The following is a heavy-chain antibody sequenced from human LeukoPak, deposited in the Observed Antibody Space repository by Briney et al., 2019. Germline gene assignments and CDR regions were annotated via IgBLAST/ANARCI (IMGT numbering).Heavy chain of an antibody. CDR3: ARARGFSSGSFDI. D-gene: IGHD3-22*01. CDR2: IYSGGTT. J-gene: IGHJ3*02. CDR1: GFTFSSYG. Sequence: GGSLRLSCAASGFTFSSYGMSWVRQAPGKGLKWVSVIYSGGTTFYIDSVKGRFTISRDNSKNTVYLQMNSLRAEDTAVYYCARARGFSSGSFDIWGQGTMVTVSS. V-gene: IGHV3-53*01.